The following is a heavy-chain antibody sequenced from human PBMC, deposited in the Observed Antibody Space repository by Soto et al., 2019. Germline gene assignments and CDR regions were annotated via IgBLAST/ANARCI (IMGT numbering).Heavy chain of an antibody. Sequence: PSETLSLTCTVSGGSISSYYWSWIRQPPGKGLEWIGYIYYSGSTNYNPSLKSRVTISVDTSKNQFSLKLSSVTAADTAVYYCARDRAVDDAFYIWGQGTMVTVSS. D-gene: IGHD2-15*01. V-gene: IGHV4-59*01. CDR1: GGSISSYY. CDR3: ARDRAVDDAFYI. CDR2: IYYSGST. J-gene: IGHJ3*02.